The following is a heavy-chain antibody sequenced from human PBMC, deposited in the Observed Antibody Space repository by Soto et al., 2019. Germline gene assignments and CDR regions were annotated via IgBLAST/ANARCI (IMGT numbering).Heavy chain of an antibody. D-gene: IGHD3-22*01. J-gene: IGHJ3*02. Sequence: QITLKESGPTLVKPTQTLTLTCTSSGFSLSTSGVAVGWIRQPPGKALEWLALIYWDDDKRYSPSLKSRLTVTKDTSKNQVVLTMTNMDPVDTATYYCAHRPTDSSFSMGDVFDIWGQGTMVTVSS. CDR2: IYWDDDK. V-gene: IGHV2-5*02. CDR1: GFSLSTSGVA. CDR3: AHRPTDSSFSMGDVFDI.